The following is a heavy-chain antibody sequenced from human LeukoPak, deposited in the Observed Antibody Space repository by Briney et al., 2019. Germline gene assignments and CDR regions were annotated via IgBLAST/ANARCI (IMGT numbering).Heavy chain of an antibody. J-gene: IGHJ4*02. CDR2: INHSGST. D-gene: IGHD2-15*01. Sequence: PSETLSLTCAVYGGSFSGYYWSWIRQPPGKGLEWIGEINHSGSTNYNPSLKSRVTISVDTSKNQFSLKLSSVTAAGTAVYYCARKDSYYFDYWGQGTLVTVSP. CDR1: GGSFSGYY. CDR3: ARKDSYYFDY. V-gene: IGHV4-34*01.